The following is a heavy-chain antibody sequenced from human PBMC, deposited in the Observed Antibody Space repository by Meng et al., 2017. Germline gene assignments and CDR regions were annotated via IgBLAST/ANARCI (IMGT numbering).Heavy chain of an antibody. CDR3: AREGVEVRGVSLDY. CDR1: GFTFSSYA. J-gene: IGHJ4*02. V-gene: IGHV3-30*01. Sequence: VQLVESGGGGVHPGRSLRLSCAVSGFTFSSYAMHWVRQAPGKGLEWVAVISYDGSNKYYADSVKGRFTISRDNSKNTLYLQMNILRAEDTAVYYCAREGVEVRGVSLDYWGQGTLVTVSS. CDR2: ISYDGSNK. D-gene: IGHD3-10*01.